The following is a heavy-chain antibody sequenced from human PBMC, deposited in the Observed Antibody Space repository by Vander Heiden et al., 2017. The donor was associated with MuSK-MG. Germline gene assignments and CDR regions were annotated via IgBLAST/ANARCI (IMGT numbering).Heavy chain of an antibody. CDR3: ARLKYYDILTGYNYFDY. D-gene: IGHD3-9*01. J-gene: IGHJ4*02. CDR1: GYSFTSYW. Sequence: EVQLVQSGAEVKKPGVSLKISCKGSGYSFTSYWIGWVRQMPGKGLEWMGIIYPGDSDTRDSPSFQGQVTISADKSISTAYLQWSSLKASDTAMYYCARLKYYDILTGYNYFDYWGQGTLVTVSS. V-gene: IGHV5-51*01. CDR2: IYPGDSDT.